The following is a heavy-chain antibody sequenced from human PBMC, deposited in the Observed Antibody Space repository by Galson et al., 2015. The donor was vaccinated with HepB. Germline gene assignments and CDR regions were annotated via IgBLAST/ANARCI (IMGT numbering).Heavy chain of an antibody. CDR2: IYYSGST. V-gene: IGHV4-59*01. CDR1: GFTFSSYS. J-gene: IGHJ4*02. CDR3: ARETAMVNERGFDY. D-gene: IGHD5-18*01. Sequence: LRLSCAASGFTFSSYSMNWVRQAPGKGLEWIGYIYYSGSTNYNPSLKSRVTISVDTSKNQFSLKLSSVTAADTAVYYCARETAMVNERGFDYWGQGTLVTVSS.